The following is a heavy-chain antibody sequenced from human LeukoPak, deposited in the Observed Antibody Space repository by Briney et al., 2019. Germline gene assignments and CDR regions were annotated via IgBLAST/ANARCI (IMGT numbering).Heavy chain of an antibody. V-gene: IGHV3-21*01. CDR3: ARDKVPAAAHFDY. CDR1: GFTFSSYA. J-gene: IGHJ4*02. D-gene: IGHD2-2*01. CDR2: ISSSSSYI. Sequence: GGSLRLSCAASGFTFSSYAMHWVRQAPGKGLEWVSSISSSSSYIYYADSVKGRFTISRDNAKNSLYLQMNSLRAEDTAVYYCARDKVPAAAHFDYWGQGTLVTVSS.